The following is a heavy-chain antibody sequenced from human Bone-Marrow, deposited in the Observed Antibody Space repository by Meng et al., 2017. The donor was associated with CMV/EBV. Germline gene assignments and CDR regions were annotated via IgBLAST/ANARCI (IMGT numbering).Heavy chain of an antibody. D-gene: IGHD1-14*01. J-gene: IGHJ4*02. CDR3: ASLHEPAGIHDDY. Sequence: LRLSCTVSGGSISSGDYYWSWIRQPPGKGLEWIGYIYYSGSTYYNPSLKSRVTISVDTSKNQFSLKLSSVTAADTAVYYCASLHEPAGIHDDYWGQGTLVTVSS. CDR1: GGSISSGDYY. CDR2: IYYSGST. V-gene: IGHV4-30-4*08.